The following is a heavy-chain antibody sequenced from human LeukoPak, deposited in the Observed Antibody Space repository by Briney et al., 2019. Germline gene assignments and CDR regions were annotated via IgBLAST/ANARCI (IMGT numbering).Heavy chain of an antibody. V-gene: IGHV3-74*01. D-gene: IGHD2-2*01. J-gene: IGHJ4*02. CDR3: ALRYCTSTSCYPYFDY. Sequence: QPGGSLRLSCAASGSTFNSYWMHWVRQAPGKGLVWVSRINNDGSSTNYADSVKGRFTTSRDNAKNTLYLQMNSLRAEDTAVYYCALRYCTSTSCYPYFDYWGQGTVVTVSS. CDR2: INNDGSST. CDR1: GSTFNSYW.